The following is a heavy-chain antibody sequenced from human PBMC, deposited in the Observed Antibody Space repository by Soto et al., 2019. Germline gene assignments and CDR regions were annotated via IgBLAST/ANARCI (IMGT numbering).Heavy chain of an antibody. Sequence: EVQLVESGGGLVQPGGSLRLSCAASGFTFSSYSMNWVRQAPGKGLEWVSYISSSSSTIYYADSVKGRFTISRDNAKNSLYLQMNSLRAEDTAVYYCARDIDVGGGIYYYYMDVWGKGTTVTVSS. CDR1: GFTFSSYS. CDR2: ISSSSSTI. V-gene: IGHV3-48*01. D-gene: IGHD2-21*01. J-gene: IGHJ6*03. CDR3: ARDIDVGGGIYYYYMDV.